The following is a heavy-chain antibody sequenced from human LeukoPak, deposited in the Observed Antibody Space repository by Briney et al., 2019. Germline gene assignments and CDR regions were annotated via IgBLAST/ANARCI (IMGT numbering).Heavy chain of an antibody. CDR2: IYSGGST. CDR1: GLNFDDSA. Sequence: GGSLRLSCVASGLNFDDSAMHWVRQAPGKGLEWVSVIYSGGSTYYADSVKGRFTISRDNSKNTLYLQMNSLRAEDTAVYYCARSVVGPYYFDYWGQGTLVTVSS. J-gene: IGHJ4*02. D-gene: IGHD1-26*01. CDR3: ARSVVGPYYFDY. V-gene: IGHV3-53*01.